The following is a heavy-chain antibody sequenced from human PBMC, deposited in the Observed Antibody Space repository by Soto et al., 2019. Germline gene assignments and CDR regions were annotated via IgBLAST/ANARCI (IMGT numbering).Heavy chain of an antibody. J-gene: IGHJ4*02. CDR3: ARASKPPPWLPMTPLDY. D-gene: IGHD3-22*01. CDR2: IIPIFGTA. CDR1: GGTFSSYA. V-gene: IGHV1-69*13. Sequence: GASVKVSCKASGGTFSSYAISWVRQAPGQGLEWMGGIIPIFGTANYAQKFQGRVTITADESTSTAYMELSSLRSEDTAVYYCARASKPPPWLPMTPLDYWGQGTLVTGSS.